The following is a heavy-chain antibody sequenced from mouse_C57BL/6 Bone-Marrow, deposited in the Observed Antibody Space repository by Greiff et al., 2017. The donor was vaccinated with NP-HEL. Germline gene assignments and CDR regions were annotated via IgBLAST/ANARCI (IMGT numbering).Heavy chain of an antibody. D-gene: IGHD1-1*01. J-gene: IGHJ4*01. CDR1: GIDFSRYW. V-gene: IGHV4-1*01. CDR2: INPDSSTI. CDR3: ARPHYYGSSPFYAMDY. Sequence: EVKLMESGGGLVQPGGSLKLSCAASGIDFSRYWMSWVRRAPGKGLEWIGEINPDSSTINYAPSLKDKFIISRDNAKNTLYLQMSKVRSEDTALYYCARPHYYGSSPFYAMDYWGQGTSVTVSS.